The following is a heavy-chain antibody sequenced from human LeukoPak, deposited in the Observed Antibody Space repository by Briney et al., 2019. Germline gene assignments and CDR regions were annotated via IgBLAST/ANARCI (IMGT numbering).Heavy chain of an antibody. D-gene: IGHD4-17*01. CDR1: GGTFSSYA. J-gene: IGHJ4*02. CDR3: ARGGAMTTVTTVMDY. Sequence: ASVKVSCKASGGTFSSYAISWVRQAPGQGLEWMGRIIPILGIANYAQKFQGRVTITADKSTSTAYMELNSLRSEDTAVYYCARGGAMTTVTTVMDYWGQGTLVTVSS. CDR2: IIPILGIA. V-gene: IGHV1-69*04.